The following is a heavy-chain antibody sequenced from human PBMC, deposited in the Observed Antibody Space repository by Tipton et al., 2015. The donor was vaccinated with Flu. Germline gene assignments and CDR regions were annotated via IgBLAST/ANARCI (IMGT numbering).Heavy chain of an antibody. Sequence: LSLTCAVYGGSFSGYYMSWVRQAPGKGLEWVSVIYSGGSTYYADSVKGRFTISRDNSKNTLYLQMNSLRAEDTAVYYCARELGDLSRDYWGQGTLVTVSS. CDR3: ARELGDLSRDY. D-gene: IGHD4-17*01. CDR1: GGSFSGYY. CDR2: IYSGGST. V-gene: IGHV3-66*01. J-gene: IGHJ4*02.